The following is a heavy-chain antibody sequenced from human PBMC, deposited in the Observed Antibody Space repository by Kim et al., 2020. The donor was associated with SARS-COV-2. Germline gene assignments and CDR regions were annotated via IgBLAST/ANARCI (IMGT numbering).Heavy chain of an antibody. J-gene: IGHJ5*02. CDR3: AREKDILTGYYISLNWFDP. V-gene: IGHV3-48*02. Sequence: GGSLRLSCAASGFTFSSYSMNWVRQAPGKRLEWVSYISSSSSTIYYADSVKVRFTIPKDNAKNSLYLQMNILRDEDTAVYYCAREKDILTGYYISLNWFDPWGQGTLVTVSS. D-gene: IGHD3-9*01. CDR1: GFTFSSYS. CDR2: ISSSSSTI.